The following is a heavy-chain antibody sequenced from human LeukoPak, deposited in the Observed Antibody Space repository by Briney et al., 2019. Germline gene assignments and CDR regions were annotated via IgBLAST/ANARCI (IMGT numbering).Heavy chain of an antibody. CDR3: ARDPPASSSTHSSSWSFDY. V-gene: IGHV4-59*01. J-gene: IGHJ4*02. CDR1: GGSISSYY. D-gene: IGHD6-13*01. CDR2: IYYSGST. Sequence: SETLSLTCTVSGGSISSYYWSWIRQPPGKGLEWIGYIYYSGSTNYNPSLKSRVTISVDTSKNQFSLKLSSVTAADTAVYYCARDPPASSSTHSSSWSFDYWGRGALVAVSS.